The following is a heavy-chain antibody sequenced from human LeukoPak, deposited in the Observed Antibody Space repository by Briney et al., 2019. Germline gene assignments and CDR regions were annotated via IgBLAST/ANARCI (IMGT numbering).Heavy chain of an antibody. CDR1: GYTFTSYG. CDR3: ARIISYGGSDGFDL. J-gene: IGHJ3*01. CDR2: ISAYNGNT. V-gene: IGHV1-18*01. Sequence: ASVKVSCKASGYTFTSYGISWVRQAPGQGLEWMGWISAYNGNTNYAQKLQGRVTMTTDTSTTTAYMELRSLRSDDTATYYCARIISYGGSDGFDLWGQGTMVTVSS. D-gene: IGHD1-26*01.